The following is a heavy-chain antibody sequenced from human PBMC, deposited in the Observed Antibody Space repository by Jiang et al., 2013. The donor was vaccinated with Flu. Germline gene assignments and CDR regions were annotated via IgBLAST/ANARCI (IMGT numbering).Heavy chain of an antibody. CDR3: ATQRTPEPGIAGLLGD. Sequence: GLEWMGGFDPEDGETIYAQKFQGRVTMTEDTSTDTAYMELSSLRSEDTAVYYCATQRTPEPGIAGLLGDWGQGTLVTVSS. D-gene: IGHD6-13*01. CDR2: FDPEDGET. J-gene: IGHJ4*02. V-gene: IGHV1-24*01.